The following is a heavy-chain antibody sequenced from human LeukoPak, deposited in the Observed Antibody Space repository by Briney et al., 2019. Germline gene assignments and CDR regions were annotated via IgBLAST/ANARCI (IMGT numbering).Heavy chain of an antibody. CDR1: GGSISSYY. CDR3: ARGAVRGVSWFDP. CDR2: IYYSGST. J-gene: IGHJ5*02. Sequence: SENLSLTCTVSGGSISSYYWSWIRQPPGKGLEWIGYIYYSGSTNYNPSLKSRVTISVDTSKNQFSLKLSSVTAADTAVYYCARGAVRGVSWFDPWGQGTLATVSS. D-gene: IGHD3-10*01. V-gene: IGHV4-59*01.